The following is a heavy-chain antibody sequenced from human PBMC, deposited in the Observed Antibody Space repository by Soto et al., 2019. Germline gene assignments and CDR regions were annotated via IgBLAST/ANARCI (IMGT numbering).Heavy chain of an antibody. CDR3: ARGRGYSYGPYYYYYGMDV. J-gene: IGHJ6*02. CDR1: GGSFSGYY. V-gene: IGHV4-34*01. Sequence: QVQLQQWGAGLLKPSETLSLTCAVYGGSFSGYYWSWIRQPPGKGLEWIGEINHSGSTNYNPSLKSRVTISVDTSKNQFSLKLSSVTAADTAVYYCARGRGYSYGPYYYYYGMDVWGQGTTVTVSS. D-gene: IGHD5-18*01. CDR2: INHSGST.